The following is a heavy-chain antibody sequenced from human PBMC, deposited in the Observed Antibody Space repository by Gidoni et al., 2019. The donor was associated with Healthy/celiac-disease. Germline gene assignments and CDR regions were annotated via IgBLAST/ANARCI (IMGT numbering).Heavy chain of an antibody. V-gene: IGHV2-5*01. CDR1: WFSLSTSGVG. J-gene: IGHJ4*02. CDR2: IYWNDDK. CDR3: AYIDLPYYDSSGYLFFDY. D-gene: IGHD3-22*01. Sequence: ITLKESGPTLVKPTQTLTLTCHFSWFSLSTSGVGVGWIRQPPGQALEWLALIYWNDDKRYSPSLKSRLTITKDTSKNQVVLTMTNMDPVDTATYYCAYIDLPYYDSSGYLFFDYWGQGTLVTVSS.